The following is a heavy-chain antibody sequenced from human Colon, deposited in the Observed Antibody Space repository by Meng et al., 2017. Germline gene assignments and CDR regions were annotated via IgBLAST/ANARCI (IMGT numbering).Heavy chain of an antibody. V-gene: IGHV4-34*01. J-gene: IGHJ5*02. CDR2: INHSGST. CDR3: ARGRYSGYLP. CDR1: GGSFSGYY. Sequence: QVQLQQWGEGRLKPSETLSLTCAVYGGSFSGYYWSWIRQPPGKGLEWIGEINHSGSTNYNPSLKSRVTISVDTSKNQFSLKLSSVTAADTAVYYCARGRYSGYLPWGQGTLVTVSS. D-gene: IGHD5-12*01.